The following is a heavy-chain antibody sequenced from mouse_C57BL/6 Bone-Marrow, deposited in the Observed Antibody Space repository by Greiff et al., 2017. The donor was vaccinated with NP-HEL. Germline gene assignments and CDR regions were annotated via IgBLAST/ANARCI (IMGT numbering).Heavy chain of an antibody. J-gene: IGHJ4*01. V-gene: IGHV1-26*01. D-gene: IGHD2-4*01. CDR2: INPNNGGN. CDR1: GYTFTDYY. Sequence: EVQLQQSGPELVKPGASVKISCKASGYTFTDYYMNWVKQSHGQSLEWIGDINPNNGGNSYNQKFKGKATLTVDKSSSTAYMELRSLTSEDSAVSYDARATYYDYGGAMDFWGRGKSVTVTA. CDR3: ARATYYDYGGAMDF.